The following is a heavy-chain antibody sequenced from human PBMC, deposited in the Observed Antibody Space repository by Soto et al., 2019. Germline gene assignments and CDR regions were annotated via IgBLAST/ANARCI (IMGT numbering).Heavy chain of an antibody. CDR3: ARGLYLKYGQDY. CDR1: GFTFSSYW. CDR2: INGDGGST. J-gene: IGHJ4*02. Sequence: EVQLVESGGGLVQTGGSLRLSCAASGFTFSSYWMHWVRQAPGEGVVWVSRINGDGGSTNYADSVKGRFTISRDNAKNTVYLQVDSLRAEDTAVYYCARGLYLKYGQDYWGQGTLVTVSS. V-gene: IGHV3-74*01. D-gene: IGHD2-2*01.